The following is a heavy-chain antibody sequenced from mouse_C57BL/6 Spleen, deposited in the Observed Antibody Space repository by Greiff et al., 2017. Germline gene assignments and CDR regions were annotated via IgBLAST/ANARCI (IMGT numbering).Heavy chain of an antibody. V-gene: IGHV1-52*01. CDR3: ARRDNSDSNGYFDV. CDR2: IDPSDSET. CDR1: GYTFTSYW. Sequence: VQLQQPGAGLVRPASSVTLSCKASGYTFTSYWMHWVQQSPIQGLEWIGNIDPSDSETHYNQKFKDKAILNVDKSSSTAYMQLSSLTSEDSAVYYCARRDNSDSNGYFDVWGTGTTVTVSS. J-gene: IGHJ1*03. D-gene: IGHD1-3*01.